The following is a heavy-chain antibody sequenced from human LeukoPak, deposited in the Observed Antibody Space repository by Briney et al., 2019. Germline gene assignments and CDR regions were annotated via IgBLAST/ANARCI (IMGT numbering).Heavy chain of an antibody. CDR2: IYYSGST. CDR1: GGSISSSSYY. D-gene: IGHD6-13*01. J-gene: IGHJ4*02. Sequence: PSETLSLTCTVSGGSISSSSYYWSWIRQPPGKGLEWIGYIYYSGSTNYNPSLKSRVTISVDTSKNQFSLKLSSVTAADTAVYYCARGHSSLIDYWGQGTLVTVSS. CDR3: ARGHSSLIDY. V-gene: IGHV4-61*01.